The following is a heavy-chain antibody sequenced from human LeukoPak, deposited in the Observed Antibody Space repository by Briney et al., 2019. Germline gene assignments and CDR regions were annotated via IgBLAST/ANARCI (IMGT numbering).Heavy chain of an antibody. Sequence: KPSETLSLTCTVSNGSITNSHNYWGWIRQSPGKGLERIGSIYYSGATYYNPSLESRVTISIDTSKNQFSLKLSSVTAADTAVYYCAIQPYYDFWSGDNRFDYWGQGTLVTVSS. D-gene: IGHD3-3*01. CDR3: AIQPYYDFWSGDNRFDY. CDR1: NGSITNSHNY. V-gene: IGHV4-39*01. J-gene: IGHJ4*02. CDR2: IYYSGAT.